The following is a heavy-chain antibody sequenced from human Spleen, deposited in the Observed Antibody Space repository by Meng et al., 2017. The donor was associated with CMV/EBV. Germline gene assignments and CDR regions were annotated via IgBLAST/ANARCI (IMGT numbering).Heavy chain of an antibody. CDR1: GFTFSNSW. V-gene: IGHV3-7*01. J-gene: IGHJ4*02. CDR3: ARDFRRGYPDY. Sequence: GESLKISCVASGFTFSNSWMSWVRQAPGKGLEWVANIKEDGGEKHYVDSVKGRFTISRDNAKNSLSLQMNSLRAEDTAVYYCARDFRRGYPDYWGQGTLVTVSS. D-gene: IGHD1-1*01. CDR2: IKEDGGEK.